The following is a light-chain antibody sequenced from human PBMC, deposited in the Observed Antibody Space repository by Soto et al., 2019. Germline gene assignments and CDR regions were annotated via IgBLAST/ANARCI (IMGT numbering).Light chain of an antibody. Sequence: ACQSVNTYLAWYPIKPXQVPRLLIYDAYYXATGIPSRFSGSGSGRDFTLTISSLEPEDSAVYYCQQRDNWRELTCGGGSKVDI. J-gene: IGKJ4*01. CDR1: QSVNTY. CDR3: QQRDNWRELT. V-gene: IGKV3-11*02. CDR2: DAY.